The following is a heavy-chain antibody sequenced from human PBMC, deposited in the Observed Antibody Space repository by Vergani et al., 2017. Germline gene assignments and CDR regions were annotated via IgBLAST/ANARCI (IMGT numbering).Heavy chain of an antibody. D-gene: IGHD2-2*01. CDR2: INWNRGSI. J-gene: IGHJ4*02. CDR1: GFTFDDYA. CDR3: AKDGREGLRWGAFDY. Sequence: EVQLVESGGGLVQPGRSLRLSCAASGFTFDDYAMHWGRQAPGKGLEWVSGINWNRGSIGHADSVKGRFTMSSDHAKNSMYLQMNSLRAEDTALYYCAKDGREGLRWGAFDYWGQGTLVTVSS. V-gene: IGHV3-9*01.